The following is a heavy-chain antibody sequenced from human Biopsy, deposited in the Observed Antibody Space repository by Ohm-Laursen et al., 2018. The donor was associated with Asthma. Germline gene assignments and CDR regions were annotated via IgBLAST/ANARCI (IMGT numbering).Heavy chain of an antibody. CDR2: ISVYNGNT. V-gene: IGHV1-18*01. Sequence: SSVKVSCKTSGYTFNSAGITWVRQAPGQGLEWMGWISVYNGNTKVAQKLQDRVTMITDTSASTAYMELSSLRSEGTAVYYCARTYYDFLTGQVNDAFAIWGQGTMVTVSS. CDR1: GYTFNSAG. D-gene: IGHD3-9*01. J-gene: IGHJ3*02. CDR3: ARTYYDFLTGQVNDAFAI.